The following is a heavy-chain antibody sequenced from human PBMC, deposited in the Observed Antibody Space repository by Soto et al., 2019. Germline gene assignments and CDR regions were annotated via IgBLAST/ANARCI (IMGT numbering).Heavy chain of an antibody. V-gene: IGHV1-69*04. Sequence: GASVKVSCKASGGTFSSYTISWVRQAPGQGLEWMGRIIPILGIANYAQKFQGRVTITADKSTSTAYMELSSLRSEDTAVYYCARDVGYCSSTSCPPSFYYYMDVWGKGTTVTVSS. CDR1: GGTFSSYT. J-gene: IGHJ6*03. CDR3: ARDVGYCSSTSCPPSFYYYMDV. CDR2: IIPILGIA. D-gene: IGHD2-2*01.